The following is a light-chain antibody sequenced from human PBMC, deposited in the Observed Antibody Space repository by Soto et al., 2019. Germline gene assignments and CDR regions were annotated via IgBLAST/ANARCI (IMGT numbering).Light chain of an antibody. V-gene: IGKV3-11*01. Sequence: EIVMTQSPATLSVSPGERATLSCRASQSVSSYLAWYQQIPGQPPRLLIYDTSNRVTGIPARFSGSRSGTDFTLTISSLEPEDFAVYFCHQRNKVGQGTKVDIK. CDR1: QSVSSY. CDR3: HQRNK. J-gene: IGKJ1*01. CDR2: DTS.